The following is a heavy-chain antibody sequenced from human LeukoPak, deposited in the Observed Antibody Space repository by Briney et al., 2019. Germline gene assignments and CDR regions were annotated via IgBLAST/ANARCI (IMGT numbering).Heavy chain of an antibody. V-gene: IGHV1-2*02. Sequence: ASVKVSCKASGYTFTSYGISWVRQAPGQGLEWMGWINPNTGATTYAQRFQGRVTLTRDTSISTAYVDLSRLRPDDTAVYYCASVGVVADYGLDVWGQGTTVTVSS. D-gene: IGHD2-15*01. CDR2: INPNTGAT. J-gene: IGHJ6*02. CDR3: ASVGVVADYGLDV. CDR1: GYTFTSYG.